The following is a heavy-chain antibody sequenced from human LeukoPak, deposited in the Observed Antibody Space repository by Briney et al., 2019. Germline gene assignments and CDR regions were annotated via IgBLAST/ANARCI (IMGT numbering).Heavy chain of an antibody. Sequence: SETLSLTCAAYGGSLSGYYWSWIRQPPGKGLEWIGEINHSGSTNYNPSLKSRVTISVDTSKNQFSLKLSSVTAADTAVYYCARRNDFWSGYPFDYWGQGTLVTVSS. CDR2: INHSGST. CDR1: GGSLSGYY. J-gene: IGHJ4*02. V-gene: IGHV4-34*01. CDR3: ARRNDFWSGYPFDY. D-gene: IGHD3-3*01.